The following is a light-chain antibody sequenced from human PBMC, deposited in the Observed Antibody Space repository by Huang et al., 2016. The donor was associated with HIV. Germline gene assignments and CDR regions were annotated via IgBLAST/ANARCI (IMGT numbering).Light chain of an antibody. CDR3: QQYNSWPPYT. V-gene: IGKV3-15*01. CDR2: GAS. CDR1: QSVSSN. J-gene: IGKJ2*01. Sequence: EIVMTQSPATLSVSPGERATLSCRAGQSVSSNLAWFQQKPGQAPGLLSYGASTRATGIPARVSGSGSGTEFTLTISSLQSEDVAVYYCQQYNSWPPYTFGQGTKLEIK.